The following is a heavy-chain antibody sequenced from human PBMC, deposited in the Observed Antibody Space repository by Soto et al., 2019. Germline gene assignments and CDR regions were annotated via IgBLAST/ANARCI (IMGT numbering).Heavy chain of an antibody. J-gene: IGHJ4*02. Sequence: SETLSLTCSVSGGSINSFYWSWIRQPPGKGLEWIGYVYFTGSTNYNPSLASRVTISIHPSKSQFSLKLTSVSTADTALYFCARHMAAGGTGNFDSWGQGTLVTVS. D-gene: IGHD6-13*01. CDR2: VYFTGST. V-gene: IGHV4-59*01. CDR3: ARHMAAGGTGNFDS. CDR1: GGSINSFY.